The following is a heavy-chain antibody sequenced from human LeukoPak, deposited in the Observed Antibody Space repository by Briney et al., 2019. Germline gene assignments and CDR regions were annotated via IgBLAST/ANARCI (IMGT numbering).Heavy chain of an antibody. V-gene: IGHV4-61*02. CDR3: AKERVWRYCGGDSCGWFDP. Sequence: TLSLTCTVSGGSISSSSYYWGWIRHPPGKGLEWIGRIYTSGSTNYNPSLKSRVTISVDTSKNQFYLKLSSVTAADTAVYYCAKERVWRYCGGDSCGWFDPWGQGTLVTVSS. J-gene: IGHJ5*02. CDR2: IYTSGST. CDR1: GGSISSSSYY. D-gene: IGHD2-21*02.